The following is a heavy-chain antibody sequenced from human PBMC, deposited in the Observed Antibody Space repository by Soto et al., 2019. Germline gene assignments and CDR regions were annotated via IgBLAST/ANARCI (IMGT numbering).Heavy chain of an antibody. D-gene: IGHD3-10*01. V-gene: IGHV3-74*01. CDR3: ADSWLPTSY. CDR1: GCSVSHYW. Sequence: GRALRLSGAGCGCSVSHYWMHWVRQAPGKGLVWVSRISPDGRTTTYADSVKGRFTISRDNAKSTLYLQMNSLTVEDGAVYYCADSWLPTSYWGPGTLVTVSS. CDR2: ISPDGRTT. J-gene: IGHJ4*02.